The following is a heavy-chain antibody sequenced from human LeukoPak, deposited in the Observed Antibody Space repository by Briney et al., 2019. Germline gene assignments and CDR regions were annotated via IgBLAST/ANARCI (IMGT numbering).Heavy chain of an antibody. CDR3: ARGQWLPVFDF. V-gene: IGHV4-59*01. CDR1: GGFNTHYY. D-gene: IGHD3-22*01. Sequence: PSETLSLTCSVSGGFNTHYYWSWIRQPPGEGLEWIGYFYHSGSTNYNPSLKGRVTISVDTSKNHFSLHLSSVTAADTAVYYCARGQWLPVFDFWGQGTLVTVSS. CDR2: FYHSGST. J-gene: IGHJ4*02.